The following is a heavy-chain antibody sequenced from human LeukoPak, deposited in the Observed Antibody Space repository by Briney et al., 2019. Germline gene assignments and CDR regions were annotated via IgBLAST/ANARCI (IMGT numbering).Heavy chain of an antibody. Sequence: SETLSLTCTVSGGSISSSNWWSWVRQPPGKGLEWIGEIYHSGSTNYNPSLKSRVTISVDKSKNQFPLKLSSVTAADTAVYYCAREVGLATITRTYWYFDLWGRGTLVTVSS. CDR3: AREVGLATITRTYWYFDL. D-gene: IGHD5-12*01. CDR1: GGSISSSNW. CDR2: IYHSGST. J-gene: IGHJ2*01. V-gene: IGHV4-4*02.